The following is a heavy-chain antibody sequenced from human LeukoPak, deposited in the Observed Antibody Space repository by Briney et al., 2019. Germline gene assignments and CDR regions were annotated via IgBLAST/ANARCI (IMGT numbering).Heavy chain of an antibody. Sequence: GGSLRLSCTASGFTFDDYGMSWVRQAPGKGLEWVSGINWNGGSTGYADSVKGRFTISRDNAKISMYLQMNSLRAEDTALYYCARLKGIAVAGTNDYWGQGTLVTVSS. CDR1: GFTFDDYG. J-gene: IGHJ4*02. CDR3: ARLKGIAVAGTNDY. D-gene: IGHD6-19*01. CDR2: INWNGGST. V-gene: IGHV3-20*04.